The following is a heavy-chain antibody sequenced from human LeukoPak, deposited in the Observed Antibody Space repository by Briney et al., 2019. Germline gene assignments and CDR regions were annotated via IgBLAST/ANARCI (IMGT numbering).Heavy chain of an antibody. Sequence: SETLSLTCAVYGGSFSGYYWICIRQPPGKGLEWIGSIYHSGSTYYNPSLKSRVTISVDTSKNQFSLKLSSVTAADTAVYYCASAAAGTTVSSFDYWGQGTLVTVSS. CDR1: GGSFSGYY. CDR2: IYHSGST. D-gene: IGHD6-13*01. V-gene: IGHV4-34*01. CDR3: ASAAAGTTVSSFDY. J-gene: IGHJ4*02.